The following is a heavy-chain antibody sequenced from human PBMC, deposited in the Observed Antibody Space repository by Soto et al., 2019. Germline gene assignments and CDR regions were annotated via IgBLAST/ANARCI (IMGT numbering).Heavy chain of an antibody. D-gene: IGHD3-10*01. CDR3: ARRPREGYYGSGSYYSFDY. V-gene: IGHV4-31*03. CDR2: IYYSGST. J-gene: IGHJ4*02. Sequence: QVQLQESGPGLVKPSQTLSLTCTVSGGSISSGGYYWSWIRQHPGKGLEWIGYIYYSGSTYYNPSLTSRVTISVDTSKNQFSLKLSSVTAADTAVYYCARRPREGYYGSGSYYSFDYWGQGTLVTVSS. CDR1: GGSISSGGYY.